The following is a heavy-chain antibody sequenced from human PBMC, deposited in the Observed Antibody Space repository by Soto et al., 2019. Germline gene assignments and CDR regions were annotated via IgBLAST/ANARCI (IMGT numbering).Heavy chain of an antibody. CDR3: ARPRRPSSTKADHYDMDV. J-gene: IGHJ6*02. CDR2: IYPSDSDT. V-gene: IGHV5-51*01. D-gene: IGHD2-2*01. CDR1: GYSFTYYW. Sequence: PGESLKISCKGSGYSFTYYWVGWVRQMPGKGLEWMGIIYPSDSDTRYSPSSQGQVTISADKSISTAYLQWSSLKASDTAMYYCARPRRPSSTKADHYDMDVWGQGTTVTVSS.